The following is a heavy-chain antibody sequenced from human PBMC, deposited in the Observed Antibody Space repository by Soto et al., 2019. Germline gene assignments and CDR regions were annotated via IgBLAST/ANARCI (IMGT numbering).Heavy chain of an antibody. CDR1: GGSINSSSYF. V-gene: IGHV4-39*01. Sequence: QLQLQESGPGLVKPSETLSLTCSVSGGSINSSSYFWGWVRQPPGKGLEWIGSVYYSGSTYYNPSIRSRVTISVETSKNQFSLKLSSVTAADTAVFYCARHYSSGSSNWFAPWGQGTLVTVSS. J-gene: IGHJ5*02. CDR2: VYYSGST. CDR3: ARHYSSGSSNWFAP. D-gene: IGHD6-19*01.